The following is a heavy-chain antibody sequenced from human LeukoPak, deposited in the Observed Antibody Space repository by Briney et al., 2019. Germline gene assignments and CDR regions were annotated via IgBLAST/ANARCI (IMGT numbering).Heavy chain of an antibody. D-gene: IGHD2-2*01. CDR3: ARFTSGWPNYYYYYGMDV. CDR2: ISAYNGNT. Sequence: ASVKVSCKASGYTFTSYGISWVRQAPGQGLEWMGWISAYNGNTNYAQKLQGRVTMTTDTSTSTAYMELRSLRSDDTAVYYCARFTSGWPNYYYYYGMDVWGKGTTVTVAS. J-gene: IGHJ6*04. CDR1: GYTFTSYG. V-gene: IGHV1-18*04.